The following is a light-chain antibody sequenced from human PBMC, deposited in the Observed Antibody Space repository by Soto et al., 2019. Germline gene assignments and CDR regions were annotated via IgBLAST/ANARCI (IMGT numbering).Light chain of an antibody. Sequence: QSVLTQPPSASGSPGQSVTISCTGTSSDIGVYDYVSWYQRHPGKAPKLVIYDVTKRPSGVPDRFSGSKSGNTASLTVSGLQAEDEADYFCGSYAGTKNFAVFGGGTKLTVL. CDR3: GSYAGTKNFAV. CDR1: SSDIGVYDY. J-gene: IGLJ2*01. CDR2: DVT. V-gene: IGLV2-8*01.